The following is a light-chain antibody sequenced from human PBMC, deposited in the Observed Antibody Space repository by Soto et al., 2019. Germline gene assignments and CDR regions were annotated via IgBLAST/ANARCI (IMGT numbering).Light chain of an antibody. J-gene: IGLJ3*02. V-gene: IGLV2-14*03. CDR3: RAYSTGSTPFL. CDR1: SSDVGSTFNY. Sequence: QSVLTQPASVSGSPGQSITISCTGTSSDVGSTFNYVSWYQHHPGKAPRLIMSDVNHRPSGVSDRFSGSKSGNTASLTISRLQAEDEAAYFGRAYSTGSTPFLCGVGTKLTVL. CDR2: DVN.